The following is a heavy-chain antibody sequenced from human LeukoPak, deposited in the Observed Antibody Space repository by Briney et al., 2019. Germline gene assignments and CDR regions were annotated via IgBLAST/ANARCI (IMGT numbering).Heavy chain of an antibody. J-gene: IGHJ6*02. CDR2: ISGSGGST. D-gene: IGHD3-10*01. V-gene: IGHV3-23*01. Sequence: GGSLRLSCAASGFTFSSYAMSWVRQAPGKGLEWVSAISGSGGSTYYADSVKGRFTISRDNSKNTLFLQMNSLRAEDTAVYYCARVRNPYYYYYGMDVWGQGTTVTVSS. CDR1: GFTFSSYA. CDR3: ARVRNPYYYYYGMDV.